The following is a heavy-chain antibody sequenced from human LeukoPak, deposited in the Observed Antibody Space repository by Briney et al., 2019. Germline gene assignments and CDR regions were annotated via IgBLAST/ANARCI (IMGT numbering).Heavy chain of an antibody. CDR1: GFTFSSYA. Sequence: GGSLRLSCAASGFTFSSYAMSWVRQAPGKGLGLVSAISGSGGSTYYADSVKGRFTISRDNSKNTLYLQMNSLRAEDTAVYYCANLYSSGWYMFDYWGQGTLVTVSS. CDR2: ISGSGGST. V-gene: IGHV3-23*01. CDR3: ANLYSSGWYMFDY. D-gene: IGHD6-19*01. J-gene: IGHJ4*02.